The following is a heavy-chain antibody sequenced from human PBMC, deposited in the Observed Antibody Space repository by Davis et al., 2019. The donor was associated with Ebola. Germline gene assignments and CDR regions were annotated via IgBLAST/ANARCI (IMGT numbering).Heavy chain of an antibody. Sequence: ASVKVSCKASGYNFINYGISWVRRAPGQGLEWVGWISTGNTNYAQKFQGRVTMTTDISTTTVYMEMRGLKSDDTGVYFCARESGYCSSTSCSKQSFDYWGQGTLVTISS. J-gene: IGHJ4*02. CDR1: GYNFINYG. D-gene: IGHD2-2*01. CDR2: ISTGNT. CDR3: ARESGYCSSTSCSKQSFDY. V-gene: IGHV1-18*01.